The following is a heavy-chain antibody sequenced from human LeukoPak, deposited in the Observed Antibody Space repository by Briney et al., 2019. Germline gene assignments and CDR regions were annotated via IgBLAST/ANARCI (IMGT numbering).Heavy chain of an antibody. D-gene: IGHD3-16*01. J-gene: IGHJ6*03. CDR3: ARTRGSYNYYYYYMDV. Sequence: GGSLRLSCTASGFTFSDYYMSWIRQAPGKGLECVSYISSSGSTIYYADSVKGRFTISRDNAKNSLYLQMNSLRAEDTAVYYCARTRGSYNYYYYYMDVWGKGTTVTVSS. CDR2: ISSSGSTI. V-gene: IGHV3-11*01. CDR1: GFTFSDYY.